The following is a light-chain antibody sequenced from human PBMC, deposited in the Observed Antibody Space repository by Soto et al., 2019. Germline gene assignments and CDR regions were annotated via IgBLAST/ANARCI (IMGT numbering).Light chain of an antibody. CDR3: QQSYTTPRT. CDR2: GAS. J-gene: IGKJ2*01. Sequence: DIQMTQSPSSLSASLGDRVTITCRASLRISSDLNWYQQKPGRAPKVLIFGASTLQSGVPSRFSGSGSGTDFTLTISSLQPEDCATYSCQQSYTTPRTFGQGTKVEI. V-gene: IGKV1-39*01. CDR1: LRISSD.